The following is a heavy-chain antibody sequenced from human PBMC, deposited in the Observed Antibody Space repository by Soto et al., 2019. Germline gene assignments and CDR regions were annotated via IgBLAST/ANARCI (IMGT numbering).Heavy chain of an antibody. V-gene: IGHV1-2*02. D-gene: IGHD2-8*01. CDR1: GDTFTGYY. CDR3: ARGGSGVYPHTS. Sequence: QVQLVQSGAEVKKPGASVKVSCEASGDTFTGYYVHWVRQAPGQGRERMGWISPHGGGAKYAQNCQGRITLTTDTSHSTADMEMTRPRTGGTAGYFCARGGSGVYPHTSWGRGSLVTASS. CDR2: ISPHGGGA. J-gene: IGHJ4*02.